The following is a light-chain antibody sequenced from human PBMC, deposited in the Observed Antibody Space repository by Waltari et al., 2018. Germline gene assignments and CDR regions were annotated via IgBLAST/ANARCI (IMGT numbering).Light chain of an antibody. J-gene: IGKJ1*01. Sequence: EIVLTQSPGTLSLSPGERATLSCRASQSFSSSDLVWYQQTPGQAPRLVIYGASRRATGIPDRFSDSGSGTDFTLTITRLEPEDFAVYYCQQYDRSPQTFGQGTKVEIK. CDR3: QQYDRSPQT. V-gene: IGKV3-20*01. CDR1: QSFSSSD. CDR2: GAS.